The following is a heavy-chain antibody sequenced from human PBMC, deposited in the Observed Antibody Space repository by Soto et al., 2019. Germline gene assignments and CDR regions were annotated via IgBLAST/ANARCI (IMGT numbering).Heavy chain of an antibody. CDR3: ARSLFGDYIPTFDY. Sequence: PSQTLSLTCAISGDSVSSNSAAWNWIRQSPSRGLEWLGRTYYRSKWYNDYAVSVKSRITINPDTSKNEFSLQLNSVTPEYTAVYYCARSLFGDYIPTFDYWGQGTLVTVSS. CDR2: TYYRSKWYN. J-gene: IGHJ4*02. V-gene: IGHV6-1*01. CDR1: GDSVSSNSAA. D-gene: IGHD4-17*01.